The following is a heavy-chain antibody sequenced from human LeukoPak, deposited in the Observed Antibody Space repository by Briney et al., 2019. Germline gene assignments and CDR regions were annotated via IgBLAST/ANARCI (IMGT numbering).Heavy chain of an antibody. V-gene: IGHV5-51*01. D-gene: IGHD2-2*01. Sequence: GESLKISCKGSGYSFTSYWIGWVRQMPGKGLEWMGIIYPGDSDTRYSPSFQGQVTISADKSISTAYLQWSSLKASDTAMYYCARYLSGVGYQLPRGYWFDPWGQGTLVTVSS. CDR2: IYPGDSDT. CDR1: GYSFTSYW. CDR3: ARYLSGVGYQLPRGYWFDP. J-gene: IGHJ5*02.